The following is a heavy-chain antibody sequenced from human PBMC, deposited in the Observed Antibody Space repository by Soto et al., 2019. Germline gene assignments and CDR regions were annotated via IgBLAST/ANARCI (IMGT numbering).Heavy chain of an antibody. D-gene: IGHD1-26*01. CDR2: ISYDGSNK. Sequence: PGGSLRLSCAASGFTFSSYGMHWVRQAPGKGLEWVAVISYDGSNKYYADSVKGRFTISRDNSKNTLYLQMNSLRAEDTAVYYCAKDRSGSYRPHAFDIWGQGTMVTVSS. V-gene: IGHV3-30*18. CDR3: AKDRSGSYRPHAFDI. CDR1: GFTFSSYG. J-gene: IGHJ3*02.